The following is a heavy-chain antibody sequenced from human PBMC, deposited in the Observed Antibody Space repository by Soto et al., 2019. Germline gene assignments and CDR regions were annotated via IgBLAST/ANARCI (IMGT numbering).Heavy chain of an antibody. CDR1: GFTFSSYA. CDR2: ISGSGGST. Sequence: GGSLRLSCAASGFTFSSYAMSWVRQAPGKGLEWVSAISGSGGSTYYADSVKGRFTISRDNSKNTLYLQMNSLRAEDTAVYYCAKDPRVRIAAAGTHFDYWGQGTLVTVSS. CDR3: AKDPRVRIAAAGTHFDY. V-gene: IGHV3-23*01. J-gene: IGHJ4*02. D-gene: IGHD6-13*01.